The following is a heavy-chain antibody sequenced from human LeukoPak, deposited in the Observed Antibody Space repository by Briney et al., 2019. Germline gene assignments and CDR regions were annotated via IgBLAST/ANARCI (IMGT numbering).Heavy chain of an antibody. J-gene: IGHJ6*03. V-gene: IGHV3-7*01. Sequence: PGGSLRLSCAASGFSFRNYWMSWVRQAPGKGLEWVANIKEDGSEKYYVDSVKGRFTVSRDNAKNSLYLQMNSLRAEDTAVYYCARPGYCSSTSCGKHSLYYMDVWGKGTTVTVSS. CDR2: IKEDGSEK. D-gene: IGHD2-2*01. CDR1: GFSFRNYW. CDR3: ARPGYCSSTSCGKHSLYYMDV.